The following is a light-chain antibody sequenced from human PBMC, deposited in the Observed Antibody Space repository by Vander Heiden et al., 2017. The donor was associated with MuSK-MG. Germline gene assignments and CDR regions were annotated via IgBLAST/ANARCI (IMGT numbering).Light chain of an antibody. V-gene: IGKV1-39*01. CDR1: QSISSY. J-gene: IGKJ1*01. CDR2: AAS. Sequence: DIQMTQTPSSLTASVSDRVTITCRASQSISSYLNWYQQKLGKAPNHLIYAASSLQSGVPSRFSGSRSGTDFTLTISSLQPEDFATYYGQQSYSTPRTFGQGTKVEIK. CDR3: QQSYSTPRT.